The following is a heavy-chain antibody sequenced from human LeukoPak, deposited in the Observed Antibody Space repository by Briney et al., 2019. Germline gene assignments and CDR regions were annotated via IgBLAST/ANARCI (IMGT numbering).Heavy chain of an antibody. CDR3: TTNSGYDGNFFPAF. CDR2: ISGSGGST. Sequence: GGSLRLSCAASGLTFSSYAMSWVRQAPGKGLEWVSAISGSGGSTYYADSVKGRFTISRDNSKNTLYLQMNSLRAEDTAVYYCTTNSGYDGNFFPAFWGQGTLVTVSS. J-gene: IGHJ4*02. D-gene: IGHD4-23*01. V-gene: IGHV3-23*01. CDR1: GLTFSSYA.